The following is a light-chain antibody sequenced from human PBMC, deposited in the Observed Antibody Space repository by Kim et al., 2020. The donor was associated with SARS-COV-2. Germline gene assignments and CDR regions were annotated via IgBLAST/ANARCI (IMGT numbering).Light chain of an antibody. CDR3: CSYAGSSTVV. CDR1: SSDVGKYNL. J-gene: IGLJ2*01. CDR2: EVN. Sequence: QSITTSCTVTSSDVGKYNLVSWYQQHPGKAPKLMISEVNKRPSGVSNRFSGSKSGTTASLTISGLQADDEADYYCCSYAGSSTVVFGGGTQLTVL. V-gene: IGLV2-23*02.